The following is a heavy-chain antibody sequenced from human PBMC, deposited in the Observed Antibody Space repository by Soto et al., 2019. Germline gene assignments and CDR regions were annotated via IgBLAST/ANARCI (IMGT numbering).Heavy chain of an antibody. CDR1: GFTFNNYA. V-gene: IGHV3-23*01. CDR3: AKGRGGSGSLTPRVDF. J-gene: IGHJ4*02. Sequence: EVQLLESGGGLVQPGGSLRLSCAASGFTFNNYAMTWVRQAPGKGLEWVSAISGGGDTTSYADSVKGRFTVSRDGSKNTLYLQMSRLRPEDPALYYCAKGRGGSGSLTPRVDFWGQGTLVTVSS. D-gene: IGHD3-10*01. CDR2: ISGGGDTT.